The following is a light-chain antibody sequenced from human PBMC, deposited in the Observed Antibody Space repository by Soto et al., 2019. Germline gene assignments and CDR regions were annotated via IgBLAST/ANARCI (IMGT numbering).Light chain of an antibody. V-gene: IGLV2-11*01. J-gene: IGLJ1*01. CDR1: NSDVGAYNY. CDR2: DVS. CDR3: CSYVGRNTYV. Sequence: QSALTQPRSVSGSPGQAVTFSCTGTNSDVGAYNYVSWYRQHPGKAPKLIIFDVSKRPSGVPNRFSGSKSGNTASLTISGLRAEDEADYYCCSYVGRNTYVFGTGTKVTVL.